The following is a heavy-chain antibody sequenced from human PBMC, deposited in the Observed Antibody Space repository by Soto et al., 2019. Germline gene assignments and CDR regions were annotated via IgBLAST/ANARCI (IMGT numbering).Heavy chain of an antibody. CDR3: ARDGTYNWV. D-gene: IGHD1-1*01. J-gene: IGHJ4*02. CDR1: GLTVSNNY. CDR2: IYSGGAT. V-gene: IGHV3-66*01. Sequence: EVQLVESGGGLVQPGGSLRLSCAPSGLTVSNNYMRWVRQAPGKGLEWVSLIYSGGATYYADSVKGRFTISRDNSKNTLYLQMNSLRAEDTAVYYCARDGTYNWVGGQGILVTVSS.